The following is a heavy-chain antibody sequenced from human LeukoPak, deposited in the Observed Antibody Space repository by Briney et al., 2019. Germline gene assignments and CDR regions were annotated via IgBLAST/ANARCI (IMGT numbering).Heavy chain of an antibody. Sequence: GGSLRLSCAASGFTFSSYGMHWVRQAPGKGLEWVAVISYDGSNKYYADSVKGRFTISRDNSKNTLYLQMNSLRAEDTAVYYCAKCAKYYYVLDAFDIWGQGTMVTVSS. V-gene: IGHV3-30*18. CDR3: AKCAKYYYVLDAFDI. CDR2: ISYDGSNK. CDR1: GFTFSSYG. J-gene: IGHJ3*02. D-gene: IGHD3-10*02.